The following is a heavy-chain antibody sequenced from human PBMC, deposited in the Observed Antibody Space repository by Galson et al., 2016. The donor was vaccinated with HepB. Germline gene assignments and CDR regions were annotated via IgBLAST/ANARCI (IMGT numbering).Heavy chain of an antibody. V-gene: IGHV3-49*03. D-gene: IGHD6-19*01. CDR1: GFTFADHP. Sequence: SLRLSCATSGFTFADHPVSWFRQVPGKVLEWVGFIRSKDYGATTAYAASVQGRFTISRDESEITAYLQMNGLKSEDTAIYYCSRVAMAVAGNWYFDLWGRGTLVTVSS. CDR3: SRVAMAVAGNWYFDL. CDR2: IRSKDYGATT. J-gene: IGHJ2*01.